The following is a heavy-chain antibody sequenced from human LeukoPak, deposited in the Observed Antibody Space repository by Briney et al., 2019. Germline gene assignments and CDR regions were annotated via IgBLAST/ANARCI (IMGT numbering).Heavy chain of an antibody. CDR1: GFTFSRYY. J-gene: IGHJ5*01. V-gene: IGHV3-74*01. Sequence: GGSLRLSCAASGFTFSRYYMHWVRQAPGKGLVWVSRVNDVGTDRIYADSVKGRFTISRDNAKNTLYLQMNSLRADDTAMYYCTGDWDHYGFDSGGQGTLVTVPS. CDR3: TGDWDHYGFDS. CDR2: VNDVGTDR. D-gene: IGHD3-16*01.